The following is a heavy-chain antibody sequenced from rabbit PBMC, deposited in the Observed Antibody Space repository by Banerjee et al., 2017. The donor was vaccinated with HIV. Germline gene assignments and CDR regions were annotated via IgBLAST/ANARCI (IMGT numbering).Heavy chain of an antibody. CDR1: GFSFSSYG. Sequence: QSLEESGGDLVKPGASLTLTCTASGFSFSSYGMGWVRQAPGKGLEWIACIYTGSYVTTYYASWAKGRFTISKTSSTTVTLQMTSLTAADTATYFCARRANNAGGGYGDLWGQGTLVTVS. CDR2: IYTGSYVTT. CDR3: ARRANNAGGGYGDL. D-gene: IGHD8-1*01. V-gene: IGHV1S40*01. J-gene: IGHJ3*01.